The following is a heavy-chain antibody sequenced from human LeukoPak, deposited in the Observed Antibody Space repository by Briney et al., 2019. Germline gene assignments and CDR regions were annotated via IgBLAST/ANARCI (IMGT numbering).Heavy chain of an antibody. V-gene: IGHV4-4*07. CDR1: GGSFGGYY. J-gene: IGHJ5*02. CDR3: ARDGNYGSGSYYNHYNWFDP. D-gene: IGHD3-10*01. Sequence: SETLSLTCAVYGGSFGGYYWSWIRQPPGKGLEWIGRIYTSGSTNYNPSLKSRVTMSVDTSKKQFSLKRSSVTAADTAVYYCARDGNYGSGSYYNHYNWFDPWGQGTLVTVSS. CDR2: IYTSGST.